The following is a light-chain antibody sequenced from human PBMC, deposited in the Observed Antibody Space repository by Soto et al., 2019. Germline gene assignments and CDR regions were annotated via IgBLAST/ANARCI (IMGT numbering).Light chain of an antibody. V-gene: IGKV4-1*01. CDR1: QSVLYSSNNKNY. J-gene: IGKJ1*01. CDR3: QQCYSFPRT. Sequence: DIVMTQSPESLAVSLGERATINCKSSQSVLYSSNNKNYLAWYQQKPGQPPKLLIYWASTRESGVPDRFSGSGSGTDFTLTISSLQAEDVAVYYCQQCYSFPRTFGQGTKVEIK. CDR2: WAS.